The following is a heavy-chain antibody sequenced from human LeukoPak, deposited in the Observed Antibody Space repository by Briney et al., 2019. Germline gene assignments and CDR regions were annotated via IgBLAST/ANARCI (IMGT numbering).Heavy chain of an antibody. V-gene: IGHV3-30*04. CDR3: ARDYMLGFGESYGMDF. J-gene: IGHJ6*02. Sequence: PGGSLRLSCAASGFTFSSYAMHWVRQAPGKGLEWVSVISYDGSNKYYADSVKGRFTISRDNSKNTLYLQMNSLRAEDTAVYYCARDYMLGFGESYGMDFWGQGTTVTVSS. CDR2: ISYDGSNK. D-gene: IGHD3-10*01. CDR1: GFTFSSYA.